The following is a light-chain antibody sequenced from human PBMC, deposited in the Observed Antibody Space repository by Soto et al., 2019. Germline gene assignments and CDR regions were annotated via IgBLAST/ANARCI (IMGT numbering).Light chain of an antibody. J-gene: IGKJ4*01. Sequence: DIQMTQSPSTLSASVGDRVTITCRASQSISTWLAWYQQKPGKAPKLLIYKASSLEGGVPSRFSGSGSGTEFNITISSLQPDDFATYCCQQYNTYPLTFGGGTTVDIE. CDR1: QSISTW. CDR2: KAS. V-gene: IGKV1-5*03. CDR3: QQYNTYPLT.